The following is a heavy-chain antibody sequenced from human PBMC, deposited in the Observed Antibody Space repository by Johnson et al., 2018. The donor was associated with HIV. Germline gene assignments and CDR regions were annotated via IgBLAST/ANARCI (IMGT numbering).Heavy chain of an antibody. Sequence: VQLVESGGGVVRPGGSLRLSCAASGFTFDDYGMSWVRQAPGKGLEWVSGINWNGGSTGYADSVTGRFTISRDNAENSLYLQMNSLRAEDTALYYCARDFYAVVATPFIGSAFDIWGQGTMVTVSS. J-gene: IGHJ3*02. CDR1: GFTFDDYG. CDR2: INWNGGST. D-gene: IGHD5-12*01. V-gene: IGHV3-20*04. CDR3: ARDFYAVVATPFIGSAFDI.